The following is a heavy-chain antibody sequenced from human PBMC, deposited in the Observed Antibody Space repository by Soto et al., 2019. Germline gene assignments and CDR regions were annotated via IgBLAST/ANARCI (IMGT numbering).Heavy chain of an antibody. Sequence: QVQLVQSGAEVKKPGSSVKVSCKASGGTFSSYAISWVRQAPGQGLEWMGGIIPIFGTANYAQKFQGRVTSTAAESTSTASMELSSLRSEDTAVYYCASGVTIVVFSGMDVWGHGTTVPVSS. J-gene: IGHJ6*02. CDR1: GGTFSSYA. D-gene: IGHD3-3*01. CDR3: ASGVTIVVFSGMDV. V-gene: IGHV1-69*12. CDR2: IIPIFGTA.